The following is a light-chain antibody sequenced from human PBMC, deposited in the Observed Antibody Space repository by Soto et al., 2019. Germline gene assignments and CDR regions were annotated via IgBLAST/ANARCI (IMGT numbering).Light chain of an antibody. CDR1: QSLLHSNGYNC. Sequence: EIVMTQSPLSLPVTPGEPASISCRSSQSLLHSNGYNCLDWYLQKPGQPPQLLIYLGSNRASGVPDRFSGSGSGKDSTLKISRVEAEDVGVDYCMQALQTPLTFGGGTKVDIK. J-gene: IGKJ4*01. CDR3: MQALQTPLT. V-gene: IGKV2-28*01. CDR2: LGS.